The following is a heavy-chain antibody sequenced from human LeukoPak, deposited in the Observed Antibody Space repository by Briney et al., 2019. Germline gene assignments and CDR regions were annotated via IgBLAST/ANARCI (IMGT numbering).Heavy chain of an antibody. V-gene: IGHV3-21*01. CDR2: ISSSGSYI. J-gene: IGHJ4*02. CDR3: ARDWNYYDSSGSKRFDY. D-gene: IGHD3-22*01. Sequence: GGSLRLSCAASGFTFSSYSMNWVRQAPGKGLEWVSSISSSGSYIYYADSVKGRFTISRDNAKDSLYLQMNSLRAEDTAVYYCARDWNYYDSSGSKRFDYWGQGTLVTVSS. CDR1: GFTFSSYS.